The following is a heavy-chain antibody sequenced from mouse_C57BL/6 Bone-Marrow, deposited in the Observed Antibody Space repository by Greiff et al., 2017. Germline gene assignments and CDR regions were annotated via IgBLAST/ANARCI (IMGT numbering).Heavy chain of an antibody. V-gene: IGHV1-19*01. Sequence: VQLQQSGPVLVKPGASVKMSCKASGYTFTDYYMNWVKQSHGKSLEWIGVINPYNGGTSYNQKFKGKATLTVDKSSSTAYMELNSLTSEDSAVYYCASPCLYYFDYWGQGTTLTVSS. J-gene: IGHJ2*01. CDR1: GYTFTDYY. CDR3: ASPCLYYFDY. D-gene: IGHD6-5*01. CDR2: INPYNGGT.